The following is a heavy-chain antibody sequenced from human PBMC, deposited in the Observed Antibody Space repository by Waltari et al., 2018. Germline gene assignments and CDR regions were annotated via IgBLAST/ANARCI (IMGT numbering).Heavy chain of an antibody. V-gene: IGHV3-48*04. Sequence: EVQLVESGGGLVQPGGSLRLSCAASGFTFSRYSIYWVRPAPGKGLEWISYINSRSNSIYYADSVKGRFTISRDNAKNSVYLQMNSLRGEDTAVYYCEREGKGVSDAFDIWGQGTMVTVSS. CDR3: EREGKGVSDAFDI. CDR1: GFTFSRYS. D-gene: IGHD3-10*01. J-gene: IGHJ3*02. CDR2: INSRSNSI.